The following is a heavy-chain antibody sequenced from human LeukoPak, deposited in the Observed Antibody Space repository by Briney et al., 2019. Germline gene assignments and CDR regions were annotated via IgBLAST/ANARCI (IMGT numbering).Heavy chain of an antibody. D-gene: IGHD4-23*01. V-gene: IGHV3-64*01. Sequence: GSLRLSCAASGFTFSSYGTHWVRQAPGKGLEYVSAISSNGDSTYYANSVRGRFTISRDNSKNTLYLQMGSLRAEDTAVYYCASSYGSNKNPFDYWGQGTLVTVSS. J-gene: IGHJ4*02. CDR2: ISSNGDST. CDR1: GFTFSSYG. CDR3: ASSYGSNKNPFDY.